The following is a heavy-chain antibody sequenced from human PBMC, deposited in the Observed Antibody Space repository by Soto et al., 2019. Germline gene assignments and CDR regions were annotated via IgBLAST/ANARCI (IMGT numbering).Heavy chain of an antibody. J-gene: IGHJ1*01. V-gene: IGHV1-3*01. CDR3: ARGLSGCSSTSCYRGGQYFQH. CDR2: INAGNGNT. CDR1: GYTFTSYA. Sequence: QVQLVQSGAEVKKPGASVKVSCKASGYTFTSYAMHWVRQAPGQRLEWMGWINAGNGNTKYSQKFQGRVTITRDTSASTAYMGLSSLSSEDTAVYYCARGLSGCSSTSCYRGGQYFQHWGQGTLVTVSS. D-gene: IGHD2-2*02.